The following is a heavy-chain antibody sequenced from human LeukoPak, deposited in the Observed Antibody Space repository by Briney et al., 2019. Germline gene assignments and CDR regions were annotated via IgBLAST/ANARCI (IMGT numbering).Heavy chain of an antibody. CDR1: GFTFSSSA. V-gene: IGHV3-23*01. Sequence: GGSLRLSCAASGFTFSSSAMSWVRQAPGKGLEWISVISSSGGGTYYADSVTGRFTISRDNSKNTLFLEMNSLRDEDTAVYYCAGGGYCSSIGCRKRLDPWGQGTLVTVSS. CDR2: ISSSGGGT. CDR3: AGGGYCSSIGCRKRLDP. D-gene: IGHD2-2*01. J-gene: IGHJ5*02.